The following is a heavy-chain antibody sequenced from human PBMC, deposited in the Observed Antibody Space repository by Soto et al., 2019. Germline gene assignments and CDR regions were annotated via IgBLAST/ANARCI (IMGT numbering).Heavy chain of an antibody. CDR3: ARGADILTGYYPAEYFHH. V-gene: IGHV1-18*01. CDR2: ISTYNGNT. CDR1: GYTFTSYG. Sequence: ASVKVSCKVTGYTFTSYGISWVRQAPGQRLEWMGWISTYNGNTNYAQKLQGRVTMTTDTSTTTVYMELTSLRSDDTAVYYCARGADILTGYYPAEYFHHWGQGTLVTVSS. D-gene: IGHD3-9*01. J-gene: IGHJ1*01.